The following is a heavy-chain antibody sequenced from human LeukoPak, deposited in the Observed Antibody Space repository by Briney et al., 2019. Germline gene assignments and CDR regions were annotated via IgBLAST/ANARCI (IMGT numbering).Heavy chain of an antibody. CDR3: ARASLWFGELFEAFDI. V-gene: IGHV4-34*01. J-gene: IGHJ3*02. D-gene: IGHD3-10*01. Sequence: SETLSLTCAVYGGSFSGYYWSWIRQPPGKGLEWIGEINHSGSTNYNPSLKSRVTISVDTSKNQFSLKLSSVTAADTAVYYCARASLWFGELFEAFDIWGQGTMVTVSS. CDR1: GGSFSGYY. CDR2: INHSGST.